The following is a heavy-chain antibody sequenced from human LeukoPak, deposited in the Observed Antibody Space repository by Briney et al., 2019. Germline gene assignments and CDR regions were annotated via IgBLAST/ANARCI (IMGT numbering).Heavy chain of an antibody. V-gene: IGHV4-59*13. Sequence: SETLSLTCSVSGGSISGYYWGWIRQPPGKGLEWIAYVSYSGNTNYTPSLKNRVSISVDTSKNRFSLQLRSVTAADTAFYYCARAGRFTSGRSYFFDNWGQGTLVTVS. CDR1: GGSISGYY. CDR3: ARAGRFTSGRSYFFDN. J-gene: IGHJ4*02. D-gene: IGHD3-3*01. CDR2: VSYSGNT.